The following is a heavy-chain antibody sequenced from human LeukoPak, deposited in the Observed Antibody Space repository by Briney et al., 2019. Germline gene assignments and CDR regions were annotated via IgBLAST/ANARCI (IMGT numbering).Heavy chain of an antibody. CDR2: IYYSGST. D-gene: IGHD6-19*01. J-gene: IGHJ4*02. CDR1: GGSISSYY. V-gene: IGHV4-59*08. CDR3: ARTAVGSGWYDY. Sequence: SETLSLTCTVSGGSISSYYWSWIRQPPGKGLEWIGYIYYSGSTNYNPSLKSRVTISVDTSKNQFSLKLSSVTAADTAVYYCARTAVGSGWYDYWGQGTLVTVSS.